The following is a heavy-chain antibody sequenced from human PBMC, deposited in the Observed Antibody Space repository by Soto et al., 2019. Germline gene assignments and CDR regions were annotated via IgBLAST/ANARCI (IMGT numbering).Heavy chain of an antibody. CDR1: GFTFSNYA. CDR3: AKERLGRGADY. V-gene: IGHV3-23*01. Sequence: EVQLLESGGGLVQPGGSLRLSCAASGFTFSNYAMSWVRQTPGKGLEWVSTISGGGGNTYYPDSVKGRFTISRDNSKHTVYLQMNSLRAEDTAIYYCAKERLGRGADYWGQGALVTVTS. J-gene: IGHJ4*02. CDR2: ISGGGGNT.